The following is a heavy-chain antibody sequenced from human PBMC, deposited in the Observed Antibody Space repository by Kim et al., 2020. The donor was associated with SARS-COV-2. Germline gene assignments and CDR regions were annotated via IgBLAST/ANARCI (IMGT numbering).Heavy chain of an antibody. CDR3: TSGRGYSGDH. V-gene: IGHV3-49*03. Sequence: GGSLRLSCTASGFTFGDYVMSWFRQAPGKGLEWVGFIRSKAYGETTEYAASVKGRFTISRDDSKSIGYLQMNSLKIEDTAVYYCTSGRGYSGDHWGQGTLVTVSS. CDR1: GFTFGDYV. D-gene: IGHD5-12*01. CDR2: IRSKAYGETT. J-gene: IGHJ4*02.